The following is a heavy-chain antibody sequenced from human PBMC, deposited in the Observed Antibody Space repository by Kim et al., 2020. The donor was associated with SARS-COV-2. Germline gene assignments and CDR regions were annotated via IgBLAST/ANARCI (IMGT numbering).Heavy chain of an antibody. D-gene: IGHD3-22*01. J-gene: IGHJ3*02. CDR3: ATPIRITMIVVAPDAFDI. V-gene: IGHV3-23*01. Sequence: KGRFTISRDNSKNTLYLQMNSLRAEDTAVYYCATPIRITMIVVAPDAFDIWGQGTMVTVSS.